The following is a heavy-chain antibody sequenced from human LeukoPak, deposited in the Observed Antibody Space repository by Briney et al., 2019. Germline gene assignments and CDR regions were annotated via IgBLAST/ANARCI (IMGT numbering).Heavy chain of an antibody. CDR2: FSGPLETT. CDR3: AKASLGSCSGAKCYHFDN. CDR1: GFTFNNYA. Sequence: PGGSLRLSCVASGFTFNNYAMSWVRHVPGKRLEWVSTFSGPLETTYYAPSIEGRFIISRDNSRNTVSLQMNSLRAEDTAMYYCAKASLGSCSGAKCYHFDNWGQGTLVTVSS. V-gene: IGHV3-23*01. D-gene: IGHD2-15*01. J-gene: IGHJ4*02.